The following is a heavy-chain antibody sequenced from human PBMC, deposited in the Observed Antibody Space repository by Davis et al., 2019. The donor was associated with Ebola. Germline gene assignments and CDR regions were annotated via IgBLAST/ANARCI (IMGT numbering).Heavy chain of an antibody. Sequence: AASVQVSCKASGYTFTGYYMHWVRQAPGQGLEWMGRINPNSGGTNYAQKFEDRVTMTEDTSIDTAYMELSSVRFEDTAVYYCTIGGITGGFDYWGQGTLVTVSS. CDR3: TIGGITGGFDY. D-gene: IGHD1-14*01. V-gene: IGHV1-2*06. J-gene: IGHJ4*02. CDR2: INPNSGGT. CDR1: GYTFTGYY.